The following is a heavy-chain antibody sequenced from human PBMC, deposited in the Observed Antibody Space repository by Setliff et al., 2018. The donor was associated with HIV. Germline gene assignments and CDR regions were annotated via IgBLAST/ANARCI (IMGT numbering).Heavy chain of an antibody. D-gene: IGHD6-13*01. CDR2: ISSKRTSI. V-gene: IGHV3-48*01. CDR1: GFSFDDYC. Sequence: GGSLRLSCEASGFSFDDYCMNWVRQAPGKGLEWVSYISSKRTSIYYADSVKGRFTISRDNDNNSLYLQMSGLSAEDTAVYYCARGLGYSSSWYDAFDIWGQGTMVTVSS. J-gene: IGHJ3*02. CDR3: ARGLGYSSSWYDAFDI.